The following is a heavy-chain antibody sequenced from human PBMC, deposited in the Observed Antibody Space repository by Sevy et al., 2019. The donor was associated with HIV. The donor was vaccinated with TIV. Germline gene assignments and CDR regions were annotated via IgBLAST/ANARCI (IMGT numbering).Heavy chain of an antibody. CDR3: AKQYSGDGFGGFDY. V-gene: IGHV3-9*01. Sequence: GGSLRLSCAASGFTFDDYAMQWVRQAPGKGLEWVSGISWNSGSIGYADSVKGRFTISRANAKNSLYLQMNSLRAEDTALYYCAKQYSGDGFGGFDYWGQGTLVTVSS. J-gene: IGHJ4*02. D-gene: IGHD5-12*01. CDR1: GFTFDDYA. CDR2: ISWNSGSI.